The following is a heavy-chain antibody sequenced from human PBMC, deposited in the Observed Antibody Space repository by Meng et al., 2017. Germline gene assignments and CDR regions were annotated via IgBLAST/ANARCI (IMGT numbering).Heavy chain of an antibody. CDR2: ISYDGSNK. D-gene: IGHD3-22*01. CDR3: ARENGADYYDSSGSPKHGMDV. V-gene: IGHV3-30*01. CDR1: GFTFSSYA. J-gene: IGHJ6*02. Sequence: GESLKISCAASGFTFSSYAMHWVRQAPGKGLEWVAVISYDGSNKYYADSVKGRFTISRDNSKNTLYLQMNSLRAEDPAVYYCARENGADYYDSSGSPKHGMDVWGQGTTVTVSS.